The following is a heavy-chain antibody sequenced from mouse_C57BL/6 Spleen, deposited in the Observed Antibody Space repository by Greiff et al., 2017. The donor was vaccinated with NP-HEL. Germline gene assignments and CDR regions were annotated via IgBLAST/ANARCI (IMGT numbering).Heavy chain of an antibody. CDR1: GYPFTSYW. Sequence: QVQLQQPGAELVQPGASVPVSCKASGYPFTSYWLHWVKQRPGQGLAWIGRIHPSDSDTTYNYKFKGQATLTVDTSSSTAYMQLSSLTSEDSAVYYCAIAGLSRDYYAMDYWGQGTSVTVSS. J-gene: IGHJ4*01. V-gene: IGHV1-74*01. CDR3: AIAGLSRDYYAMDY. CDR2: IHPSDSDT. D-gene: IGHD3-1*01.